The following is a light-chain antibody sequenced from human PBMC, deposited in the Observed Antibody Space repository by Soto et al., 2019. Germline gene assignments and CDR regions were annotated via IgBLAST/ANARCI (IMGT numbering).Light chain of an antibody. CDR3: QQYNNWPPWT. V-gene: IGKV3-15*01. Sequence: EIVMTQSPATLSVSPGERVTLSCRASQSVSSNFAWYQQKVGQAPRLLIYGASTSATGIPARFSGSGSGTEFTLTISSLQSEDFAVYYCQQYNNWPPWTFGQGTKVEI. CDR2: GAS. J-gene: IGKJ1*01. CDR1: QSVSSN.